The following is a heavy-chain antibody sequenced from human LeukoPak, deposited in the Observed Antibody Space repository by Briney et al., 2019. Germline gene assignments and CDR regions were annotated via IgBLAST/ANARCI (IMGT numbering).Heavy chain of an antibody. CDR2: IYYSGST. J-gene: IGHJ4*02. V-gene: IGHV4-39*01. Sequence: SETLSLTCTVSGGSISSSSYYWGWIRQPPGKGLEWIGSIYYSGSTYYNPSLKSRVTISVDTSKNQFSLKLSSVTAADTAVYYCARGLRFHYWGQGTLVTVSS. D-gene: IGHD4-17*01. CDR1: GGSISSSSYY. CDR3: ARGLRFHY.